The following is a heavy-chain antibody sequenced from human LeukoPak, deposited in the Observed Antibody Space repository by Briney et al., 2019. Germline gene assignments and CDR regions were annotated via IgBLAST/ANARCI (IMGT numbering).Heavy chain of an antibody. CDR1: GFTFRSNS. J-gene: IGHJ4*02. Sequence: PGGSLGLSCAASGFTFRSNSMNWVRQAPGKGLEWVSYISSSSSTIYYADSVKGRFTISRDNAKNSLYLQMNSLRDEDTAVYYCARDLGYCGAISCGLGYWGQGTLVTVSS. CDR2: ISSSSSTI. V-gene: IGHV3-48*02. D-gene: IGHD2-15*01. CDR3: ARDLGYCGAISCGLGY.